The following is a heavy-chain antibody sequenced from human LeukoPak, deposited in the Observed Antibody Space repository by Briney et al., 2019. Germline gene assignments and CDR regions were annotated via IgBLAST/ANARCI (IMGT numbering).Heavy chain of an antibody. V-gene: IGHV4-61*01. D-gene: IGHD7-27*01. CDR3: AKIWGFSRDVFDI. CDR1: GGSVGSVSSY. Sequence: PSETLSLTCTVSGGSVGSVSSYWTWIRQPPGKGLEWIGYVYHTGGTKYNPSLKSRVTISLDTPKNQFSLRLSSVTAADTAVYYCAKIWGFSRDVFDIWGQGTMVTVSS. CDR2: VYHTGGT. J-gene: IGHJ3*02.